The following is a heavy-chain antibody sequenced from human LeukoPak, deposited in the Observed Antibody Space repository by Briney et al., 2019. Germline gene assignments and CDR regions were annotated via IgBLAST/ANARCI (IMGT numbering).Heavy chain of an antibody. CDR2: IHPGGTI. D-gene: IGHD6-19*01. V-gene: IGHV3-66*01. CDR1: GFLFRSYG. J-gene: IGHJ4*02. Sequence: PGGSLRLSCAASGFLFRSYGMSWVRQAPGKGLEWVSVIHPGGTIYYADSVKGTFTISRDNSKNTLYLEMNTLRVEDTAVYYCAMYSSAWYAVYWGQGTLVTVSS. CDR3: AMYSSAWYAVY.